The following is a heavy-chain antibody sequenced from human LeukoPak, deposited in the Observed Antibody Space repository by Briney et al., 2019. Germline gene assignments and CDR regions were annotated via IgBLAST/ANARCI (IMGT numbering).Heavy chain of an antibody. CDR1: GGSISSYY. Sequence: SETLSLTCTVSGGSISSYYWSWIRQPPGKGLEWIGYIYYSGSTNYNPSLKSRVTISVDTSKNQFSLKLSSVTAADTAVYYCARGRNPDRVVNTLRLNYFDYWGQGTLVTVSS. CDR3: ARGRNPDRVVNTLRLNYFDY. CDR2: IYYSGST. D-gene: IGHD3-22*01. J-gene: IGHJ4*02. V-gene: IGHV4-59*01.